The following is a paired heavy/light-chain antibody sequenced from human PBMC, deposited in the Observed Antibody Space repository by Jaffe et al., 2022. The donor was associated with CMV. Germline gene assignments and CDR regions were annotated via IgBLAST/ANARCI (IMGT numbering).Light chain of an antibody. CDR3: QQRNNWPLT. Sequence: EIVLTQSPATLSLSPGERATLSCRASHSVSSSLIWYQQRPGQAPRLLIFDASKRATGIPGRFSGSGSGTDFTLTISSLEPEDFGVYYCQQRNNWPLTFGGGTKVEIK. V-gene: IGKV3-11*01. J-gene: IGKJ4*01. CDR2: DAS. CDR1: HSVSSS.
Heavy chain of an antibody. CDR1: GFIFDDYG. CDR3: AKDLQGGVRGVYYGMDV. CDR2: ISWNSGST. J-gene: IGHJ6*02. V-gene: IGHV3-9*01. Sequence: EVQLVESGGGLVQPGRSLRLSCEASGFIFDDYGMHWVRQRPGKGLEWVSGISWNSGSTDYGDSAKGRFTISRDNAKNSLYLEMNSLRPEDTALYYCAKDLQGGVRGVYYGMDVWGQGTTVIVSS. D-gene: IGHD2-8*01.